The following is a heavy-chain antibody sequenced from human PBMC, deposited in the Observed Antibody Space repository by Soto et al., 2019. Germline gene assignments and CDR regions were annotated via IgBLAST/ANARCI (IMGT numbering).Heavy chain of an antibody. CDR2: IWLDGSNE. D-gene: IGHD3-9*01. CDR1: GFTFSSYGSYG. V-gene: IGHV3-33*01. CDR3: VQAPRPHLDYLLDSVY. J-gene: IGHJ4*02. Sequence: PGGSLRLSCAASGFTFSSYGSYGMHWVRQAPGKGLEWVAVIWLDGSNEYYADSVKGRFTVSRDNSKNTLYLQMNSLRAEDTAVYYCVQAPRPHLDYLLDSVYWGQGTLVTVSS.